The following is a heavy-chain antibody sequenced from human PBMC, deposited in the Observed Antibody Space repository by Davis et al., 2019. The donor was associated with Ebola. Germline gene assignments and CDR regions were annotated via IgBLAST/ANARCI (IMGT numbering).Heavy chain of an antibody. CDR1: GGSISSYY. CDR3: ARVGSYSFDY. Sequence: PGGSLRLSCTVSGGSISSYYWSWIRQPPGKGLEWIGYIYYSGNTKYNPSLKSRVTISVDTSKNQFSLKVSSVTAADTAMYYCARVGSYSFDYWGQGTLVTVSS. V-gene: IGHV4-59*01. CDR2: IYYSGNT. J-gene: IGHJ4*02. D-gene: IGHD1-26*01.